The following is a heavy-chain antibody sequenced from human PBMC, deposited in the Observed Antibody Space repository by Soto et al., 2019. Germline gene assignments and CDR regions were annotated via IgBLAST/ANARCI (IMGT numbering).Heavy chain of an antibody. CDR3: ATSALRFLEWDPLFDY. CDR1: GYTFTSYY. D-gene: IGHD3-3*01. V-gene: IGHV1-46*01. Sequence: ASVKVSCKASGYTFTSYYMHWVRQAPGQGLEWMGIINPSGGSTSYAQKFQGRVTMTRDTSTSTVYMELSSLRSEDTAVFYCATSALRFLEWDPLFDYWGQGTLLTVSS. J-gene: IGHJ4*02. CDR2: INPSGGST.